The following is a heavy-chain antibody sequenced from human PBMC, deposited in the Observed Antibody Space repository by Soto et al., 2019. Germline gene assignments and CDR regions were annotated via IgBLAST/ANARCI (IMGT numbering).Heavy chain of an antibody. D-gene: IGHD5-12*01. J-gene: IGHJ6*02. CDR1: GGSISRSSYY. CDR3: ARLGPRVAHYYYYGMDV. CDR2: IYYSGST. Sequence: PAETLSLTCAVSGGSISRSSYYWVWIRHPPGKGLEWIGSIYYSGSTYYNPSLKSRVTISVDTSKNQFSLKLSSVTAADTAVYYCARLGPRVAHYYYYGMDVWGQGTTVTVSS. V-gene: IGHV4-39*01.